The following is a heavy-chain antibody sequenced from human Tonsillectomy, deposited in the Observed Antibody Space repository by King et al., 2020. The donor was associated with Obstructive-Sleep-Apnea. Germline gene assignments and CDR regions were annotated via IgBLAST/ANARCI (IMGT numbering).Heavy chain of an antibody. V-gene: IGHV4-39*07. Sequence: QVQLQESGPGLVKPSETLSLTCTVSGGSISSSSNYWEWIRQPPGKGLEWIGSIYYSGSSYYNPSLKSRVTISVDTSKNQFSLKLSSVTAADTALYYCAREGCGGDCYTDDAFDIWGQGTMVTVSS. D-gene: IGHD2-21*02. CDR1: GGSISSSSNY. J-gene: IGHJ3*02. CDR3: AREGCGGDCYTDDAFDI. CDR2: IYYSGSS.